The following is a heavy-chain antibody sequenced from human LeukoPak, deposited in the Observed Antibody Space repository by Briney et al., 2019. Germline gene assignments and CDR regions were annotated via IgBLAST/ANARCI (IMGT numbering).Heavy chain of an antibody. D-gene: IGHD6-6*01. CDR3: ARYSSSFGWFDP. V-gene: IGHV4-31*03. CDR2: IYYSGST. Sequence: SETLSLTCTVSGGSISSGVYYWSWIRQHPGKGLEWIGYIYYSGSTYYNPSLKSRVTISVDTSKNQFSLKLSSVTAADTAVYYCARYSSSFGWFDPWGQGTLVTVSS. CDR1: GGSISSGVYY. J-gene: IGHJ5*02.